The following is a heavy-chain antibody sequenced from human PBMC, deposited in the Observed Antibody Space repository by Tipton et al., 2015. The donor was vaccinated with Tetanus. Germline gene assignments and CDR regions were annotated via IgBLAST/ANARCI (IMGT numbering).Heavy chain of an antibody. Sequence: GLVKPSETLSLICTVSGGSISSRSHYWGWIRQPPGKGLEWIGRIYTSENTNYNPSLKSRVTMSVDTSKNQFSLKLSSVTAADTAVYYCARMQRYGMDVWGQGTTVTVSS. D-gene: IGHD6-25*01. CDR1: GGSISSRSHY. J-gene: IGHJ6*02. CDR3: ARMQRYGMDV. V-gene: IGHV4-61*05. CDR2: IYTSENT.